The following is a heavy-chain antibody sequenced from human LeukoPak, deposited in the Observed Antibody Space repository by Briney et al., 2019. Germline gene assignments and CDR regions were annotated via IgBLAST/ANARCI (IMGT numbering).Heavy chain of an antibody. V-gene: IGHV4-59*12. J-gene: IGHJ4*02. CDR2: IYYSGST. CDR1: GGSISSYY. D-gene: IGHD3-3*01. Sequence: SETLSLTCTVSGGSISSYYWSWIRQPPGKGLEWIGYIYYSGSTNYNPSLKSRVTISVDTSKNQFSLKLSSVTAADTAVYYCACYDFWSGYYNYWGQGTLVTVSS. CDR3: ACYDFWSGYYNY.